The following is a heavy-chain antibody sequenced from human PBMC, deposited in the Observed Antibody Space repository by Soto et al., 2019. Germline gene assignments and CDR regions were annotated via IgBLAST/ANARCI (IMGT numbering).Heavy chain of an antibody. D-gene: IGHD3-3*01. V-gene: IGHV3-11*01. CDR3: ASHYDMWSGYLSPVDY. Sequence: GGSLRLSCAASGYIFSDYYMSWIRQAPGKGLEWISYIDTSSTKIYYADSVKGRFTISRDNAKNSLYLEMNSLRDEDTAVYYCASHYDMWSGYLSPVDYWGQGTLVTVSS. CDR1: GYIFSDYY. J-gene: IGHJ4*02. CDR2: IDTSSTKI.